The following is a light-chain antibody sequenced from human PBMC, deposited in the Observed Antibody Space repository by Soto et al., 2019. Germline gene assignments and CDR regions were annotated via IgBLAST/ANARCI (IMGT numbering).Light chain of an antibody. V-gene: IGKV3-20*01. Sequence: EIVLTQSPGTLSLSPGERATLSCRASQSVSSSYLAWYQQKPGQAPRLLIYGASSRATGIPDRFSGSGSGTDFTLTISRLEPEDFAVYYCHQYYSSPLTFGPGTKVDIK. CDR3: HQYYSSPLT. J-gene: IGKJ3*01. CDR2: GAS. CDR1: QSVSSSY.